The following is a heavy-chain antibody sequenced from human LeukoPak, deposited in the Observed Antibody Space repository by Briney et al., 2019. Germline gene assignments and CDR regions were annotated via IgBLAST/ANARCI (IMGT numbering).Heavy chain of an antibody. V-gene: IGHV4-59*01. J-gene: IGHJ4*02. D-gene: IGHD4-17*01. Sequence: SETLSLTCTASGGSISSYYWSWIRQPPGKGLEWIGYIYYSGSTNYNPSLKSRVTISVDTSKNQFSLKLSSVTAADTAVYYCARGDYSDYWGQGTLVTVSS. CDR1: GGSISSYY. CDR3: ARGDYSDY. CDR2: IYYSGST.